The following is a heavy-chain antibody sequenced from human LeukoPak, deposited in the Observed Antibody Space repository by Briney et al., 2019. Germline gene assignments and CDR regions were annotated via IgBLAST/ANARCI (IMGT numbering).Heavy chain of an antibody. D-gene: IGHD5-24*01. CDR1: GFTFSSYA. Sequence: GSLRLSCAASGFTFSSYAMSWVRQPPGKGLEWIGTIYYSGSTYYNPSLKSRVSISADTSKNQFSLSLSSVTAADTAVYYCARRGRWSSGAYWGQGALVTVSS. V-gene: IGHV4-39*01. CDR3: ARRGRWSSGAY. J-gene: IGHJ4*02. CDR2: IYYSGST.